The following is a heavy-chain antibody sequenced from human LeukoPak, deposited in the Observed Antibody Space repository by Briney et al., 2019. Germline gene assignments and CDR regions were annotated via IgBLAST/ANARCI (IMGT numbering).Heavy chain of an antibody. CDR2: ITSSSSYI. D-gene: IGHD1-26*01. V-gene: IGHV3-21*06. Sequence: GGSLRLSCAASGFTFSSYTMNWVRQAPGKGLEWVSSITSSSSYIYYADSVKGRFTISRDNAKNSLYLQMDSLRVEDTAEYYCARDPYSGNYGAYYYYYMDVWGKGTTVTVSS. CDR1: GFTFSSYT. CDR3: ARDPYSGNYGAYYYYYMDV. J-gene: IGHJ6*03.